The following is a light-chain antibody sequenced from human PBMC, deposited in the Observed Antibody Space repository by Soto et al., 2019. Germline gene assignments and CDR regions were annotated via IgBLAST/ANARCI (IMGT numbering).Light chain of an antibody. CDR3: ISYTSDDVRYV. Sequence: QSVLTQPASVSGTPGQSITISCTGSNSGVGIYDFVSWYQHHPGRAPKLIVSEVSHRPSGVSNRFSGFKSGNTASLTISGLQSEDEADYYCISYTSDDVRYVFGTGTKSPS. CDR1: NSGVGIYDF. V-gene: IGLV2-14*01. CDR2: EVS. J-gene: IGLJ1*01.